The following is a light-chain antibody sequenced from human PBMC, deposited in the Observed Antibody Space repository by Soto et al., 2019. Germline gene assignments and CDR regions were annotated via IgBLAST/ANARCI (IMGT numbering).Light chain of an antibody. Sequence: QSVLTQPPSVSGAPGQRVTISCTGSSSNIGAGYDVHWYQQLPGTAPKLLIYGNSNRPSGVPDRFSGSKSGTSASLAITGLQAEDEADYYCQSYASSVSKVVFGGGTKRTVL. V-gene: IGLV1-40*01. CDR3: QSYASSVSKVV. CDR1: SSNIGAGYD. CDR2: GNS. J-gene: IGLJ2*01.